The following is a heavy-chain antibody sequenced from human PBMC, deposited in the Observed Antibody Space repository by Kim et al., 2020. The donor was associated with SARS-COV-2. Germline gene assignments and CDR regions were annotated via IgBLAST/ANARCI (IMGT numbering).Heavy chain of an antibody. D-gene: IGHD3-10*01. CDR2: INHSGST. CDR1: GGSFSGYY. V-gene: IGHV4-34*01. J-gene: IGHJ5*02. CDR3: ARRRWFGNLNWFDP. Sequence: SETLSLTCAVYGGSFSGYYWSWIRQPPGKGLEWIGEINHSGSTNYNPSLKSRVTISVDTSKNQFSLKLSSVTAADTAVYYCARRRWFGNLNWFDPWGQGTLVTVSS.